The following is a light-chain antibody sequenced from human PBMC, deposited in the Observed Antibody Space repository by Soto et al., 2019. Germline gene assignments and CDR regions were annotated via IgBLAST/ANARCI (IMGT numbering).Light chain of an antibody. CDR3: QQYNNWPRT. CDR2: GAS. V-gene: IGKV3-15*01. CDR1: QSVSSN. Sequence: EIVMTQSPATLSVSPGERATLSCRASQSVSSNLAWYQQKPGQAPRLLIYGASTRATGIPARFSGSGSGTEFTLTIRSLQSEDFAVYYCQQYNNWPRTFGQGTKVELK. J-gene: IGKJ1*01.